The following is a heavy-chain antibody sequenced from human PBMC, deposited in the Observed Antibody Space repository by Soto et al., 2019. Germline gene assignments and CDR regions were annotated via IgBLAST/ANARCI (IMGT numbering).Heavy chain of an antibody. CDR1: GYTFTRYG. V-gene: IGHV1-18*01. CDR3: ARLWGAAGYFDN. Sequence: SVKVSCKASGYTFTRYGISWVRQAPGQGLEWTGWISAYNGNTNYSQKLQGRVTMTTDTSTSTVYMELRSLRSDDTAVYYCARLWGAAGYFDNWGQGTLVTVSS. CDR2: ISAYNGNT. J-gene: IGHJ4*02. D-gene: IGHD6-13*01.